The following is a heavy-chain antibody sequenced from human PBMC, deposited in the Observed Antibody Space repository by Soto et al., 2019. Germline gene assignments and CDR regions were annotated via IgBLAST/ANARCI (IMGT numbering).Heavy chain of an antibody. J-gene: IGHJ6*02. CDR3: ARDLWGYCGTDCYPLDV. CDR2: MYNTGST. Sequence: QVQLQESGPGLVKPSETLSLTCTVSGGTISRYYWSWIRQPPGKGLEWIGYMYNTGSTVYNPSFTSHVTISVDTSKNQFSRKLNSVTAADTAVYYCARDLWGYCGTDCYPLDVWGQGTTVTVSS. CDR1: GGTISRYY. V-gene: IGHV4-59*01. D-gene: IGHD2-21*02.